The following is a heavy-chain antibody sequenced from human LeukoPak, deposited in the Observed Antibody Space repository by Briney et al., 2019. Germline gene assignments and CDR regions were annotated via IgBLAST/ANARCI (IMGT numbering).Heavy chain of an antibody. CDR2: ISWNSVII. J-gene: IGHJ4*02. V-gene: IGHV3-9*03. CDR1: GFTFDDYA. D-gene: IGHD5-24*01. Sequence: GGSLRLSCAASGFTFDDYAMHWVRRTPGKGLEWVSGISWNSVIIGYADSVKGRFTISRDNAKNSLYLQMNSLRAEDVAFYYCARGMATGGRMDYWGQGTLVTVSS. CDR3: ARGMATGGRMDY.